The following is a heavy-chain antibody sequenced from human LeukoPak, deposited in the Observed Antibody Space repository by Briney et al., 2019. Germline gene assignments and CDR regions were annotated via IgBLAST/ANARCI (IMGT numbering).Heavy chain of an antibody. CDR1: GFIFDDYA. V-gene: IGHV3-9*01. D-gene: IGHD6-13*01. CDR2: ISWNGGTL. J-gene: IGHJ4*02. Sequence: GRSLRLSCAASGFIFDDYAMHWVRQAPGKGLEWVSGISWNGGTLDYADSVRGRFTISRHSAKNSLYLQMNSLRAEDTAVYYCARVKGRYSSSWYTIRPPPNYDYWGQGTLVTVSS. CDR3: ARVKGRYSSSWYTIRPPPNYDY.